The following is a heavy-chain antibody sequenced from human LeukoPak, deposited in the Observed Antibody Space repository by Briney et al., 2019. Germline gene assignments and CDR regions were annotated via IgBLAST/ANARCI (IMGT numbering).Heavy chain of an antibody. CDR1: GFTFSSQW. J-gene: IGHJ4*02. CDR3: AKGGSSWSEIDY. V-gene: IGHV3-23*01. CDR2: ISGSGGFT. D-gene: IGHD6-13*01. Sequence: PGGSLRLSCAASGFTFSSQWMSWVRQAPGKGLEWVSGISGSGGFTYYADSVKGRFTISRDNSKNTLYLQMNSLRGDDTAVYYCAKGGSSWSEIDYWGQGSLVTVSS.